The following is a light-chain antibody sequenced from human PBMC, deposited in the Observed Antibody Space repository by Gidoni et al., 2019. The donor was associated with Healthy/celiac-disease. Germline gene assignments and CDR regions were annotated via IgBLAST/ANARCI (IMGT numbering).Light chain of an antibody. V-gene: IGKV3-15*01. CDR1: QSVSSN. J-gene: IGKJ2*01. Sequence: EIVMTQSPATLSVSPGERATLSCRASQSVSSNLAWYQQKPGQAPRLLIYGASTRATGIPARFSGSGSGTEFNLTISSLQSEDFAVYYCQQYNNWPPPFGQGTKLEIK. CDR3: QQYNNWPPP. CDR2: GAS.